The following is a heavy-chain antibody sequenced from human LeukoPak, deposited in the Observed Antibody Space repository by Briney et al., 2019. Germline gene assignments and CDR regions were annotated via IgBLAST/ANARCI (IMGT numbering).Heavy chain of an antibody. Sequence: SGPTLVKLTQTLTLTCTFSGFSLSTSGVAVGWIRQPPGKALVWLALIYWDDDKRYSPSLKSRLTITRDTSKNQVVLTMTNMDPVDTATYYCAHRPGGYSYDYWGQGTLVTVSS. CDR3: AHRPGGYSYDY. CDR2: IYWDDDK. D-gene: IGHD5-18*01. CDR1: GFSLSTSGVA. V-gene: IGHV2-5*02. J-gene: IGHJ4*02.